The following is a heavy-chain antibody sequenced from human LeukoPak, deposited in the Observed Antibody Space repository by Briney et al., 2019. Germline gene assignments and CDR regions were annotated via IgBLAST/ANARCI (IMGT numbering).Heavy chain of an antibody. V-gene: IGHV3-30*03. J-gene: IGHJ4*02. CDR1: GFTFSSYG. CDR3: AHTALLY. D-gene: IGHD2-15*01. CDR2: ISYDGSNK. Sequence: GGSLRLSCAASGFTFSSYGMHWVRQAPGKGLEWVAVISYDGSNKYYADSVKGRFTISRDNSKNTLYLQMNSLRAEDTAAYYCAHTALLYWGQGTLVTVSS.